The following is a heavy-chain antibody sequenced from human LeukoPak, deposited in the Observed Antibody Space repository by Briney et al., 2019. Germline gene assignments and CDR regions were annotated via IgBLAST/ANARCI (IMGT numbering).Heavy chain of an antibody. CDR2: INPNSGST. CDR1: GYTFTGYY. V-gene: IGHV1-2*02. D-gene: IGHD5-12*01. J-gene: IGHJ4*02. Sequence: GASVKVSCKASGYTFTGYYMHWVRQAPGQGLEWMGWINPNSGSTNYAQKFQGRVTMTRDTSTSTAYMELSRLRSDDTAVYYCARDGDIVATYFDYGGQGTLVTVPS. CDR3: ARDGDIVATYFDY.